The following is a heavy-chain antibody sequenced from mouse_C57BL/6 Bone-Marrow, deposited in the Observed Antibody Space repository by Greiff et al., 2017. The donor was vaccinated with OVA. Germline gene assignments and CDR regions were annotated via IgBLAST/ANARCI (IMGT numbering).Heavy chain of an antibody. CDR1: GFSFNTYA. CDR2: IRSKSNNYAT. V-gene: IGHV10-1*01. CDR3: VRHAPVFVYGSSSDYAMDY. D-gene: IGHD1-1*01. Sequence: EVMLVESGGGLVQPKGSLKLSCAASGFSFNTYAMNWVRQAPGKGLEWVARIRSKSNNYATYYADSVKDRFTISRDDSESMLYLQMNNLKTEDTAMYYCVRHAPVFVYGSSSDYAMDYWGQGTSVTVSS. J-gene: IGHJ4*01.